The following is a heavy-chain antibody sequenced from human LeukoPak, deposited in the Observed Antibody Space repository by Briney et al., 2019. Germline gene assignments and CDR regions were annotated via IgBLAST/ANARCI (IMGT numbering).Heavy chain of an antibody. J-gene: IGHJ4*02. V-gene: IGHV3-30*10. CDR3: ARGFGDS. CDR2: MTYDGSDK. CDR1: GFTFSSYA. Sequence: GGSLILSCAASGFTFSSYAMHWVRQAPGKGLECVAGMTYDGSDKYYIDSVKGRFTISRDNSKNTLFLQMNSLRAEDTAMYYCARGFGDSWGQGTLVTVSS. D-gene: IGHD3-3*01.